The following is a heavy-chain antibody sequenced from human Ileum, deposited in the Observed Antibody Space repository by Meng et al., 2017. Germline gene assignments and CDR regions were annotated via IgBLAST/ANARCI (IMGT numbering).Heavy chain of an antibody. D-gene: IGHD3-10*01. V-gene: IGHV4-31*01. Sequence: QVQLQESGPGLVKPSQTLPLTCTVSGGSISSGGFYWSWIRQHPGKGLEWIGYIYSSGSTYYNPSLKSLVSISVDTSKNQFSLKLSSVTAADTAVYYCARGPGRGSGSGSFDYWGQGTLVTVSS. CDR3: ARGPGRGSGSGSFDY. J-gene: IGHJ4*02. CDR1: GGSISSGGFY. CDR2: IYSSGST.